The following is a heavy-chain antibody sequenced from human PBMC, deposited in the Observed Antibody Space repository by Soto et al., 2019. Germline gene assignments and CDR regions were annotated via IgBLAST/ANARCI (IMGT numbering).Heavy chain of an antibody. CDR2: IYYSGST. Sequence: SETLSLTCTVSGGSISSYYWSWIRQPPGKGLEWIGYIYYSGSTNYNPSLKSRVTISVDTSKNQFSLKLSSVTAADTAVYYCARGPGYCSGGSCYSRGMNYYYYYMDVWGKGTTVTVSS. V-gene: IGHV4-59*01. J-gene: IGHJ6*03. D-gene: IGHD2-15*01. CDR3: ARGPGYCSGGSCYSRGMNYYYYYMDV. CDR1: GGSISSYY.